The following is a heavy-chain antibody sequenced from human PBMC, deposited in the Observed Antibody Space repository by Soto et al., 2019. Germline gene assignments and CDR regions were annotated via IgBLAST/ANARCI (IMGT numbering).Heavy chain of an antibody. CDR2: ISAYNGNT. CDR1: GYTFTSYG. Sequence: ASVKVPCKASGYTFTSYGISWVRQAPGQGLEWMGWISAYNGNTNYAQKLQGRVTMTTDTSTSTAYMELRSLRSDDTAVYYCARDNGVVVITNWFDPWGQGTLVTVSS. V-gene: IGHV1-18*04. D-gene: IGHD3-22*01. J-gene: IGHJ5*02. CDR3: ARDNGVVVITNWFDP.